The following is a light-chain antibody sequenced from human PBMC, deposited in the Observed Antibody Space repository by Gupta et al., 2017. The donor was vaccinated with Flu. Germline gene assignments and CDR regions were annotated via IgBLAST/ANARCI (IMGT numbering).Light chain of an antibody. CDR1: QSVRNF. CDR3: QLSYA. J-gene: IGKJ4*01. CDR2: EGF. V-gene: IGKV3-11*01. Sequence: ELVLTQSPATLSLSPGERATLSCRASQSVRNFLAWYQQKPGQSPRLRSYEGFNRATGIPARLSGSGSETDFRRHRRSMESEDCEGYDGQLSYAFGRGTKVEI.